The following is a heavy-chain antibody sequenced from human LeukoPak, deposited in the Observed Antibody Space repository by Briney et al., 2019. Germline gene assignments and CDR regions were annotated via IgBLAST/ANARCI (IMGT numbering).Heavy chain of an antibody. Sequence: SETLSLTCTVSGGSISSYYWSWIRQPPGKGLEWIGYIYYSGSTNHNPSLKSRVTISVDTSKDQFSLKLSSVTAADTAVYYCARDDSSGYYHGAFDYWGQGTLVTVSS. D-gene: IGHD3-22*01. J-gene: IGHJ4*02. CDR2: IYYSGST. CDR1: GGSISSYY. CDR3: ARDDSSGYYHGAFDY. V-gene: IGHV4-59*01.